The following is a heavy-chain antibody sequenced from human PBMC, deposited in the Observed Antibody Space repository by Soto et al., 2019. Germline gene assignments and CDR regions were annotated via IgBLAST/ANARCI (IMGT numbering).Heavy chain of an antibody. V-gene: IGHV1-2*02. CDR1: GYTFTGYY. Sequence: ASVKVSCEASGYTFTGYYMHWVRQAPGPGLEWMGWINPNSGGTNYAQKVQGRVTMTRDTSISTAYMELSRLRSDDTAVYYCARDRCTRYSPSPDYWGQGALVTVSS. J-gene: IGHJ4*02. CDR3: ARDRCTRYSPSPDY. CDR2: INPNSGGT. D-gene: IGHD5-12*01.